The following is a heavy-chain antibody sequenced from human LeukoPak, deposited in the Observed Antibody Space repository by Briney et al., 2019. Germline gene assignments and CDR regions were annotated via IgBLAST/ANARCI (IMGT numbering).Heavy chain of an antibody. V-gene: IGHV4-34*01. D-gene: IGHD1-26*01. CDR1: GGSFSGYY. Sequence: SETLSLTCAVYGGSFSGYYWSWIRQSPRKGLESNWKINHSGSTNYNPSLKSRVTISVDTSMNQFSLKLSCVTAADTAVYYCARGIVGATRGLFDYWGQGILVTVSS. J-gene: IGHJ4*02. CDR3: ARGIVGATRGLFDY. CDR2: INHSGST.